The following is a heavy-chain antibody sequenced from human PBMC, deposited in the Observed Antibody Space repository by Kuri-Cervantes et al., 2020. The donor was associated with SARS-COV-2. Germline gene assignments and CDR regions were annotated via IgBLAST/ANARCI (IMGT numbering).Heavy chain of an antibody. J-gene: IGHJ6*03. V-gene: IGHV5-51*01. CDR2: IYPGDSDT. D-gene: IGHD2-15*01. CDR3: ARGGGPSLRYYYYYMDV. Sequence: KVSCKGSGYSFTSYWIGWVRQMPGKGLEWMGIIYPGDSDTRYSPSFQGQVTISADKSISTAYLQWSSLKASDTAVYYCARGGGPSLRYYYYYMDVWGKGTTVTVSS. CDR1: GYSFTSYW.